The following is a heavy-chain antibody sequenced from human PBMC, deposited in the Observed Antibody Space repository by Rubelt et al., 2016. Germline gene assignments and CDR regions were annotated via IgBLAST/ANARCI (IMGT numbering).Heavy chain of an antibody. V-gene: IGHV3-23*01. Sequence: PGGSLRLSCAASGFTFSSYAMSWVRQAPGKGLEWVSAISGSGGSTYYADSVKGRFTISRDNSKNTLYLQMNSLRAEDTAVYYCAKEYLYCSSTSCYFGGMDVWGQGTTVTVSS. CDR3: AKEYLYCSSTSCYFGGMDV. D-gene: IGHD2-2*01. CDR1: GFTFSSYA. J-gene: IGHJ6*02. CDR2: ISGSGGST.